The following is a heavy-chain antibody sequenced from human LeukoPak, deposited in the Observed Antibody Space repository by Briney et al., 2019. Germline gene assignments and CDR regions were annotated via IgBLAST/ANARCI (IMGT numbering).Heavy chain of an antibody. CDR1: GGSISGSTYY. J-gene: IGHJ4*02. D-gene: IGHD3-22*01. CDR3: ARQGYYYDSSGYYWFFDY. V-gene: IGHV4-39*01. CDR2: IYFSGST. Sequence: SETLSLTCTVSGGSISGSTYYWGCIRQPPGKGLEWIGSIYFSGSTYYNPSLKSRVTISVDTPKNQFSLKLNSVTAADTAVYYCARQGYYYDSSGYYWFFDYWGQGTLVTVSS.